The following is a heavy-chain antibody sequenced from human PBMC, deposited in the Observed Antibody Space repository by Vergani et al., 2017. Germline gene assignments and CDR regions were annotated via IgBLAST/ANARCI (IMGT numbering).Heavy chain of an antibody. CDR3: ARHYSGYYERSGFDY. CDR2: ISYSGGT. D-gene: IGHD3-22*01. CDR1: GFSISSSIYY. J-gene: IGHJ4*02. Sequence: QLQLQESGPGLVKPSETLSLTCPVSGFSISSSIYYWGWFRQPPGKWLAWIGGISYSGGTYYTPSLQSRVTISVDTSKNQFSLKLSAVTAADTAVYYCARHYSGYYERSGFDYWGQGTLVTVSS. V-gene: IGHV4-39*01.